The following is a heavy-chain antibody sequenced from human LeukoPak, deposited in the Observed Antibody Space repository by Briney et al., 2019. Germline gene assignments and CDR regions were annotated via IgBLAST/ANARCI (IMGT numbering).Heavy chain of an antibody. CDR2: ISGYNGNT. D-gene: IGHD4-17*01. CDR3: ARDYGDYPSY. J-gene: IGHJ4*02. CDR1: GYSFTSYG. V-gene: IGHV1-18*01. Sequence: ASVKVSCKASGYSFTSYGITWVRQAPGQGLEWMGWISGYNGNTKYAQEFQGRVTMTTDTSTSTAYMELRSLRSDDTAVYYCARDYGDYPSYWGQGTLVTVS.